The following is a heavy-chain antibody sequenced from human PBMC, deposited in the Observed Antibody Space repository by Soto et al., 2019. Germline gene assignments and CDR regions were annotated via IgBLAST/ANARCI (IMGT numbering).Heavy chain of an antibody. CDR3: ARKAAHTNYYYYGMDV. D-gene: IGHD6-6*01. Sequence: GGSLRLSCAASGFTFSSYGMHWVRQAPGKGLEWVAVIWYDGSNKYYADSVKGRFTISRDNSKNTLYLQMNGLRAEDTAVYYCARKAAHTNYYYYGMDVWGQGTTVTVSS. J-gene: IGHJ6*02. CDR2: IWYDGSNK. CDR1: GFTFSSYG. V-gene: IGHV3-33*01.